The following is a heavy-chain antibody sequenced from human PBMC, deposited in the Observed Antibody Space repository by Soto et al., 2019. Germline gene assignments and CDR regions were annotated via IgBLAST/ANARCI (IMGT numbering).Heavy chain of an antibody. J-gene: IGHJ5*02. CDR2: IYYSGST. V-gene: IGHV4-31*03. CDR3: ARVPYSSSSSSVEVNWFDP. Sequence: SETLSLTCTVSGGSISIGGYYWSCIRQHPGKGLEWIGYIYYSGSTYYNPSLKSRVTISVDTSKNQFSLKLSSVTAADTAVYYCARVPYSSSSSSVEVNWFDPWGQGTLVTVSS. CDR1: GGSISIGGYY. D-gene: IGHD6-6*01.